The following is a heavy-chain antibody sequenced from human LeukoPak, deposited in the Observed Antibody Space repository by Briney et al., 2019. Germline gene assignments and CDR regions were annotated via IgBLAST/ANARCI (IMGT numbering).Heavy chain of an antibody. Sequence: GGSLILSCAVSGFTVSSNYVSWVRQAPGKGLEWVSVIYSDGRTYYADSVKGRFTISRDNSKNTLYLQMNTLRAEDTAVYYCARDLSMFYYYGMDVWGQGTTVTVSS. D-gene: IGHD3-10*02. V-gene: IGHV3-53*01. CDR1: GFTVSSNY. J-gene: IGHJ6*02. CDR2: IYSDGRT. CDR3: ARDLSMFYYYGMDV.